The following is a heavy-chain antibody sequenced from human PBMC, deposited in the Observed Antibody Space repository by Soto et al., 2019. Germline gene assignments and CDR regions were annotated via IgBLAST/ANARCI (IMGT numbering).Heavy chain of an antibody. D-gene: IGHD2-2*01. CDR2: ISSSSTI. J-gene: IGHJ5*02. CDR3: ARDLGIVVVPAAIWFDP. V-gene: IGHV3-48*01. Sequence: GGSLRLSCAASGFTFSSYSMNWVRQAPGKGLEWVSYISSSSTIYYADSVKGRFTISRDNAKNPLYLQMNSLRAEDTAVYYCARDLGIVVVPAAIWFDPWGQGTLVTVSS. CDR1: GFTFSSYS.